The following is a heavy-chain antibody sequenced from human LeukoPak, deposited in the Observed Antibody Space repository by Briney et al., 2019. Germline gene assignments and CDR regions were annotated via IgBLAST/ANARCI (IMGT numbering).Heavy chain of an antibody. CDR2: INPNSGGT. J-gene: IGHJ6*02. V-gene: IGHV1-2*06. CDR3: ARGYESSGWSYYYYYGMDV. D-gene: IGHD6-19*01. CDR1: GYTFTGYY. Sequence: ASVKVSCKASGYTFTGYYMHWVRQAPGQGLEWMGRINPNSGGTNYAQKFQGRVTMTRDTSISTAYMELSSLRSEDTAVYYCARGYESSGWSYYYYYGMDVWGQGTTVTVSS.